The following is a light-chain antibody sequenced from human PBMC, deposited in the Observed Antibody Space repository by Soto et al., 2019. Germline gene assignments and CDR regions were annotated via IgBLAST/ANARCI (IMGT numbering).Light chain of an antibody. CDR2: KAS. Sequence: DIQMTQSPSSLSASVGDRVSITCRASQSISSYLNWYQQKPGKAPKLLIYKASSLESGVPSRFSGSGSGTEFTLTISSLQPDDLASYYCQHYDHYPITFGQGTRLEI. V-gene: IGKV1-5*03. CDR3: QHYDHYPIT. J-gene: IGKJ5*01. CDR1: QSISSY.